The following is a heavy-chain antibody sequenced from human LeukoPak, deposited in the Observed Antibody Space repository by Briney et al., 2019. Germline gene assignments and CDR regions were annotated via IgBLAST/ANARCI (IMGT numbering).Heavy chain of an antibody. V-gene: IGHV3-43*02. D-gene: IGHD5-12*01. Sequence: PGGSERLSCAASGINFNTYAMHWVRQAPGKGLEWVSLISGDGDRTSYADSVKRRFTISRDNDKNSLYLQMNSLRIEDTALYYCAKDRGYEVVFDPWGQGTLVAGSS. CDR1: GINFNTYA. CDR3: AKDRGYEVVFDP. J-gene: IGHJ5*02. CDR2: ISGDGDRT.